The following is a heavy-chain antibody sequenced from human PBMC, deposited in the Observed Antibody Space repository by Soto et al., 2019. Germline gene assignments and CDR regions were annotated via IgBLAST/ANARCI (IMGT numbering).Heavy chain of an antibody. J-gene: IGHJ1*01. Sequence: QVQLVESGGGVVQPGRSLRLSCAASGFTFSSYAMHWVRQAPGKGLEWVAVISYDGSNKYYADSVTGRFTISRDNSKNTLYLQMNSPRAEDTAVYYCAGERLMVITYYFQHWCQGTLVPVSS. CDR2: ISYDGSNK. D-gene: IGHD3-22*01. CDR3: AGERLMVITYYFQH. V-gene: IGHV3-30*14. CDR1: GFTFSSYA.